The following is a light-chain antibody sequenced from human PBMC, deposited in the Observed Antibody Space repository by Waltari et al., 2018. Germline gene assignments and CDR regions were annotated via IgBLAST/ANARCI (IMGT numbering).Light chain of an antibody. CDR3: ATWDDSLRGPV. CDR2: RNN. CDR1: SPNLGRSH. V-gene: IGLV1-47*01. Sequence: QSVLTQPPSASGTPGQRVTISCSGSSPNLGRSHLYWYQQLPGTAPKLLIYRNNQRPSAVPDRFSGSKSGTSASLAISGLRSEDEADYYCATWDDSLRGPVFGGGTKLTVL. J-gene: IGLJ2*01.